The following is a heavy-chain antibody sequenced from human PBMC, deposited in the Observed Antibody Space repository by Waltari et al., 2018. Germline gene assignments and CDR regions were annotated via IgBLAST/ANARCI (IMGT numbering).Heavy chain of an antibody. D-gene: IGHD3-10*01. CDR3: ARRGGRGSGSYLGQLDY. CDR2: IYHSGST. CDR1: GYSISSGSY. Sequence: QVQLQESGPGLVKPSETLSLTCAVSGYSISSGSYWGWLRQPPGKGLEWIGGIYHSGSTYYNPSLKSRVTISGDTSKNQFSRKLSSVTAADTAVYYCARRGGRGSGSYLGQLDYWGQGTLVTVSS. J-gene: IGHJ4*02. V-gene: IGHV4-38-2*01.